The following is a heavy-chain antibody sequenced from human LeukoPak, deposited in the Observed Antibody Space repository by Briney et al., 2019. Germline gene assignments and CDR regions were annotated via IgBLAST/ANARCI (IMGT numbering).Heavy chain of an antibody. D-gene: IGHD4-17*01. CDR2: IWYDGSQK. CDR1: GFSFRNAG. CDR3: ARDRGDYNHDFDY. J-gene: IGHJ4*02. Sequence: GGSLRLSCAVSGFSFRNAGMHWVRQAPGKGLEWVAVIWYDGSQKYYADSVKGRFTISRDNSKNMLYLHMNSLRAEDTAVYFCARDRGDYNHDFDYWGQGTLVTVSS. V-gene: IGHV3-33*01.